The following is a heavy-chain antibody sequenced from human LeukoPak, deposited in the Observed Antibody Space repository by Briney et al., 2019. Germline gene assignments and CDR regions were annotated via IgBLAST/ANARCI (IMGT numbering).Heavy chain of an antibody. CDR1: GFTFSSYG. Sequence: GRSLRLSCAASGFTFSSYGMHWVRQAPGKGLEWVAVIWYDGSNKYYADSVKGRFTISRDNSKNTLYLQMNSLRAEDTAVYYCARNYDSSGYTQFDPWGQGTLVTVSS. CDR3: ARNYDSSGYTQFDP. D-gene: IGHD3-22*01. CDR2: IWYDGSNK. J-gene: IGHJ5*02. V-gene: IGHV3-33*01.